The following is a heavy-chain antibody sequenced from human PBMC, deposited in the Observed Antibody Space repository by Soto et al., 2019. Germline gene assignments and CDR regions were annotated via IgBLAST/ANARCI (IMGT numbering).Heavy chain of an antibody. CDR2: IKQDGSEK. CDR1: GFTFSSYW. D-gene: IGHD3-16*02. V-gene: IGHV3-7*01. Sequence: GGSLRLSCAASGFTFSSYWMSWVRQAPGKGLEWVANIKQDGSEKYYVDSVKGRFTISRDNAKNSLYLQMNSLRAEDTAVYYCVAAEYIWGSYRNDYWGQGTLVTVSS. J-gene: IGHJ4*02. CDR3: VAAEYIWGSYRNDY.